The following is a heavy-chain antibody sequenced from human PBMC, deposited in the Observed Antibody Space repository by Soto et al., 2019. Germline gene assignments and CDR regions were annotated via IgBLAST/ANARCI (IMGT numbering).Heavy chain of an antibody. CDR2: INAGNGNT. D-gene: IGHD2-15*01. CDR3: LGYCSGGSCYSRGY. Sequence: ASVKVSCKASGYSFTSHDMHWVRQAPGQRLEWMGWINAGNGNTKYSQKFQGRVTITRDTSASTAYMELSSLRSEDTAVYYCLGYCSGGSCYSRGYWGQGTLVTVSS. V-gene: IGHV1-3*01. CDR1: GYSFTSHD. J-gene: IGHJ4*02.